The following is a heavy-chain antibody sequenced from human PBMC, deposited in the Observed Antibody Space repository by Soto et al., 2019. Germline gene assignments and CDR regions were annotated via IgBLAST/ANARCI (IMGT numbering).Heavy chain of an antibody. CDR2: IGAYSGNT. CDR3: ARENSSGWSKYFDY. CDR1: GYTFTSDG. J-gene: IGHJ4*01. V-gene: IGHV1-18*01. D-gene: IGHD6-19*01. Sequence: SAVKVSCNASGYTFTSDGIGWGRQAPGQGVEGMGWIGAYSGNTNYAQNLQGRVTMNTDTSTSTAYMELRSLRSDDTAVYYCARENSSGWSKYFDYWG.